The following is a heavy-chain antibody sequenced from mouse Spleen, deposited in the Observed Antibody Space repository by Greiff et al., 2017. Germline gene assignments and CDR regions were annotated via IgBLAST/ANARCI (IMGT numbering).Heavy chain of an antibody. Sequence: VQLQQSGTVLARPGASVKMSCKASGYTFTSYWMHWVKQRPGQGLEWIGAIYPGNSDTSYNQKFKGKAKLTAVTSTSTAYMELSSLTNEDSAVYYCTRDYYGSSYIDYWGQGTTLTVSS. D-gene: IGHD1-1*01. V-gene: IGHV1-5*01. CDR1: GYTFTSYW. CDR2: IYPGNSDT. J-gene: IGHJ2*01. CDR3: TRDYYGSSYIDY.